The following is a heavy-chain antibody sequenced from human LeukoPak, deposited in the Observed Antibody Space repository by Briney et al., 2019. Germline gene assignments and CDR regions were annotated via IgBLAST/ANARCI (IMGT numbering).Heavy chain of an antibody. CDR3: ARGPEPDDYGDYGYYYYYMDV. CDR1: GFTFSSYS. V-gene: IGHV3-21*01. Sequence: GGSLRLSCAASGFTFSSYSMNWVRQAPGKGLEWVSSISSSSSYIYYADSVKGRFTISRDNAKNSLYLQMNSLRAEDTAVYYCARGPEPDDYGDYGYYYYYMDVWGKGTMVTVSS. CDR2: ISSSSSYI. D-gene: IGHD4-17*01. J-gene: IGHJ6*03.